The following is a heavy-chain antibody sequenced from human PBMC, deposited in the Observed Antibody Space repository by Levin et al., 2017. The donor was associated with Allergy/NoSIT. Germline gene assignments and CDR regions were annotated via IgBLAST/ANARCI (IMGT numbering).Heavy chain of an antibody. V-gene: IGHV1-69*04. J-gene: IGHJ4*02. CDR1: GGTFSSYT. CDR2: IIPILGIA. Sequence: GASVKVSCKASGGTFSSYTISWVRQAPGQGLEWMGRIIPILGIANYAQKFQGRVTITADKSTSTAYMELSSLRSEDTAVYYCAIEMATVPLKYYFDYWGQGTLVTVSS. D-gene: IGHD5-24*01. CDR3: AIEMATVPLKYYFDY.